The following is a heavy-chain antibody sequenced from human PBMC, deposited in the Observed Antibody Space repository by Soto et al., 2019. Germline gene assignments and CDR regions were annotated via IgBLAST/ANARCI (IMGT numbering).Heavy chain of an antibody. CDR3: GRVRPEVRQLGLNRFICRVNWFDP. J-gene: IGHJ5*02. Sequence: SETLSLPCAVYGGSFSGYDWSWIRQPPRNGLEWLGEINHSGRTNYNPSLKSRVTTSVDTSKNQISLKLSSVTAAATAVSSCGRVRPEVRQLGLNRFICRVNWFDPWGQGTLFTVSS. CDR2: INHSGRT. V-gene: IGHV4-34*01. CDR1: GGSFSGYD. D-gene: IGHD6-6*01.